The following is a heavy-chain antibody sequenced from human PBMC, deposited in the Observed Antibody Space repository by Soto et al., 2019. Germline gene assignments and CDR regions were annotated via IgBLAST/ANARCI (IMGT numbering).Heavy chain of an antibody. Sequence: SGKVCFRASGYTFTGYYVHWVRQAPGQGLEWMGWINPNSGGTNYAQKFQGWVTMTRDTSISTAYIELSRLRSDDTDVYYCARVPAVAGYNWFDPWGQGTLVTVYS. V-gene: IGHV1-2*04. J-gene: IGHJ5*02. CDR2: INPNSGGT. CDR3: ARVPAVAGYNWFDP. CDR1: GYTFTGYY. D-gene: IGHD6-19*01.